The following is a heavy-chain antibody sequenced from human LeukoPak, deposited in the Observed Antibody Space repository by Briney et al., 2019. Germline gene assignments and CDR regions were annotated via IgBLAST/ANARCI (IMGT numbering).Heavy chain of an antibody. CDR3: ARSPYYYYYDMDV. V-gene: IGHV4-38-2*01. CDR1: GYSISSGYY. CDR2: IYHSGST. Sequence: SETLSLTCAVSGYSISSGYYWGWIRQPPGKGLEWIGSIYHSGSTYYNPSLKSRVTISVDTSKNQFSLKLSSVTAADTAVYYGARSPYYYYYDMDVWGKGTTVTVSS. J-gene: IGHJ6*03.